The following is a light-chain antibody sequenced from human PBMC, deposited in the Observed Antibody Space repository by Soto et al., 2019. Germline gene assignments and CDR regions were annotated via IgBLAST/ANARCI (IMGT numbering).Light chain of an antibody. V-gene: IGKV1-5*01. CDR2: DAS. J-gene: IGKJ2*01. CDR3: QQYINSPYT. CDR1: QTVTTW. Sequence: DIQMTQSPSTLSASVGDRVTITCRASQTVTTWLAWYQQIPGKAPKLLIYDASSLESGVSSRFSGGGSGTEFTLTISSLQPDDFATYYCQQYINSPYTFGQGTELEIK.